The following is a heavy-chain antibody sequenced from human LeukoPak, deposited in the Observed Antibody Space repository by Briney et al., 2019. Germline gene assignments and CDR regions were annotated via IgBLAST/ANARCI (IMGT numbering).Heavy chain of an antibody. V-gene: IGHV4-39*02. J-gene: IGHJ4*02. Sequence: SETLSLTCTVSGGSISSRNYCWGWVRQPPGKGLEWIGNIYYSGGTYYNPSLKSRVTISVDTSKNQFSLKLSSVTAADTAVYYCAREVAGTPWIDNWGQGTLVTVSS. CDR2: IYYSGGT. CDR1: GGSISSRNYC. D-gene: IGHD6-19*01. CDR3: AREVAGTPWIDN.